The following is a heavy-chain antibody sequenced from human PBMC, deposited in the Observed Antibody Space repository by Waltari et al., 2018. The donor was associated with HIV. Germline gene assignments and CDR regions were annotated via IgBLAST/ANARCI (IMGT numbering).Heavy chain of an antibody. D-gene: IGHD2-15*01. CDR2: FDPKNGKP. V-gene: IGHV1-24*01. Sequence: QLIQSTSELKRPGASVTISCKVSGYPLSDLSMQWVRQGRGQRLDWMGGFDPKNGKPVYSQRFWGRVSLAEDTSEDTAFLELNRLTSDDTAVYYCVTLYNESPLYSNFWGQGTLVTV. CDR1: GYPLSDLS. CDR3: VTLYNESPLYSNF. J-gene: IGHJ1*01.